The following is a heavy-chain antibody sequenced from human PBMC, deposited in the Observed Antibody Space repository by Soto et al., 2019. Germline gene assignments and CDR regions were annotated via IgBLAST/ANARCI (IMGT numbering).Heavy chain of an antibody. J-gene: IGHJ5*02. Sequence: GESLKISCAASGFTFSSYSMNWVRQAPGKGLEWVSSISSSSSYIYYADSVKGRFTISRDNAKNSLYLQMNSLRAEDTAVYYCARDPTNAHSPWGQGTLVTVSS. CDR1: GFTFSSYS. CDR2: ISSSSSYI. D-gene: IGHD2-2*01. V-gene: IGHV3-21*01. CDR3: ARDPTNAHSP.